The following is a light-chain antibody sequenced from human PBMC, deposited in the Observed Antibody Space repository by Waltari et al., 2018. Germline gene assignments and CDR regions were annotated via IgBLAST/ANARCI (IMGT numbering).Light chain of an antibody. CDR3: QKYDSAPQT. CDR2: STS. Sequence: DIQMTQFPSSLSASVGDRVIITCRASQGISNYLAWYQQIPGKVPKHLIYSTSTLQSGVPSRFSGSGSGTHFILTISSLQPVDVATYYCQKYDSAPQTFGQGTKVEIK. V-gene: IGKV1-27*01. CDR1: QGISNY. J-gene: IGKJ1*01.